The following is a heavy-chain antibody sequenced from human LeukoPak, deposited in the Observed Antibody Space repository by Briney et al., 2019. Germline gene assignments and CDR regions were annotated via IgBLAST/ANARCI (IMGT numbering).Heavy chain of an antibody. CDR2: LYSSGST. D-gene: IGHD3-22*01. CDR1: GSSINSGNYH. CDR3: VRDFSGYTYYMDI. Sequence: SETLSLTCTVSGSSINSGNYHWSWIRQPAGKGLEWIGRLYSSGSTKYNPSLKSRVTISGDTSDNQISLELSSVTAADTAVYYCVRDFSGYTYYMDIWGKGTTVTVSS. J-gene: IGHJ6*03. V-gene: IGHV4-61*02.